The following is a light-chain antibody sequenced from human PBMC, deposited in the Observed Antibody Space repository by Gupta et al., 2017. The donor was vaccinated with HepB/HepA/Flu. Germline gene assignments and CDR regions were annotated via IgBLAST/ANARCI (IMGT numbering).Light chain of an antibody. CDR2: EVS. V-gene: IGLV2-23*02. CDR1: SSDVGSYNL. Sequence: SALPQPASVSGSPGPSITISCTGTSSDVGSYNLVSWYQQHPGKAPKLMIYEVSKRPSGVADRFSGSKYGNTASLTISGLQAEDEADYYCGSEAGSSTFVVFGGGTKLTVL. J-gene: IGLJ2*01. CDR3: GSEAGSSTFVV.